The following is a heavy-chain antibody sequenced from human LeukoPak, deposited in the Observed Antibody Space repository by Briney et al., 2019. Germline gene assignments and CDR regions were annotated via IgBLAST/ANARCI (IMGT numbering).Heavy chain of an antibody. V-gene: IGHV3-30*04. D-gene: IGHD5-24*01. CDR3: ARGTWATLYYYYMDV. Sequence: PGGSLRLSCAVSGFTFNNYAMHWVRQAPGKGLEWVAVASYDGHNNYYADSVKGRFTISRDNSKNTLYLQMNSLRAEDTAVYYCARGTWATLYYYYMDVWGKGTTVTVSS. CDR2: ASYDGHNN. J-gene: IGHJ6*03. CDR1: GFTFNNYA.